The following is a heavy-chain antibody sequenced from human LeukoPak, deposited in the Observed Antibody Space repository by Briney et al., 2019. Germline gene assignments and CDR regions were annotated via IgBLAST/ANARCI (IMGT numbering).Heavy chain of an antibody. Sequence: PGGSLRLSCAASGFTFSDYYMSWIRQAPGKGLEWVSYISSSGSTIYYADSVKGRFTISRDNAKNSLYLQMNSLRDEDTAVYYCARGLIGFLEWSTTPNNWFDPWGQGTLVTVSS. J-gene: IGHJ5*02. D-gene: IGHD3-3*02. CDR2: ISSSGSTI. CDR1: GFTFSDYY. V-gene: IGHV3-11*04. CDR3: ARGLIGFLEWSTTPNNWFDP.